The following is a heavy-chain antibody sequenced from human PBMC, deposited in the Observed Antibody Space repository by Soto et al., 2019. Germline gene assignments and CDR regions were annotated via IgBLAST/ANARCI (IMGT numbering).Heavy chain of an antibody. J-gene: IGHJ6*02. V-gene: IGHV3-33*01. CDR2: IWYDGSNK. Sequence: QVQLVESGGGVVQPGRSLRLSCAASGFTFSSYGMHWVRQAPGKGLEWVAVIWYDGSNKYYADSVKGRFTISRDNSKNTLYLQMNSLRAEDTAVYYCAREGGCSGGSCYRYYYYYGMDVWGQGTTVTVSS. CDR1: GFTFSSYG. CDR3: AREGGCSGGSCYRYYYYYGMDV. D-gene: IGHD2-15*01.